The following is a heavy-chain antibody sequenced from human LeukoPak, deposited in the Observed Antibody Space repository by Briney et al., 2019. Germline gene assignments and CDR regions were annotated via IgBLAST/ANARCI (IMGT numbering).Heavy chain of an antibody. CDR2: IYTSGST. J-gene: IGHJ6*03. D-gene: IGHD3-3*01. CDR3: ARVRPYFSPDYYYYYMDV. V-gene: IGHV4-4*07. CDR1: GGSISSYY. Sequence: SETLSLTCTVSGGSISSYYWSWIRQPAGKGLEWIGRIYTSGSTNYNPSLKSRVTMSVDTSKNQFSLKLSSVTAADTAVYYCARVRPYFSPDYYYYYMDVWGKGTTVTISS.